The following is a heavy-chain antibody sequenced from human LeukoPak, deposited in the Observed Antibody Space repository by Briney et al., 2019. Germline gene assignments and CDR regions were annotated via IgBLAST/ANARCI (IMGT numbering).Heavy chain of an antibody. CDR1: GFTFSSYW. Sequence: GGSLRLSCAASGFTFSSYWMSWVRQAPGKGLEWVANIKQDGSEKYYVDSVKGRFTISRDNAKNSLYLQMNSLRAEDTAVYYCARSASSLRYFDWFIPEWYFDYWGQGTLVTVSS. V-gene: IGHV3-7*01. CDR2: IKQDGSEK. J-gene: IGHJ4*02. CDR3: ARSASSLRYFDWFIPEWYFDY. D-gene: IGHD3-9*01.